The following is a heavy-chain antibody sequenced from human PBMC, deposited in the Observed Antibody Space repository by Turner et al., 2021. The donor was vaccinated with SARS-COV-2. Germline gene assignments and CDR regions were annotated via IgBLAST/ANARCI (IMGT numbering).Heavy chain of an antibody. V-gene: IGHV4-39*01. CDR2: IYYSGST. J-gene: IGHJ3*02. CDR1: GGSISSSSYY. CDR3: ASTVWLRGAFDI. D-gene: IGHD5-18*01. Sequence: QLQLQESGPGLVKPSAPLSLPCTVSGGSISSSSYYWGWFRQPPGKGLEWIGSIYYSGSTYYNPSLKSRVTTSVDTSKNQFSLKMSSVTAADTAVYYCASTVWLRGAFDIWGQGTMVTVSS.